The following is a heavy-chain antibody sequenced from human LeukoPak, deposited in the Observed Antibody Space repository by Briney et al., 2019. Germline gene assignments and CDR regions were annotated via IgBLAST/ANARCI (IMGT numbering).Heavy chain of an antibody. D-gene: IGHD1-26*01. CDR2: LYYSGST. Sequence: SETLSLTCTVFGGSISSSAYYWGWIRQPPGKGLEWIGSLYYSGSTYYNPSLKSRVTISVDTSKKQFSLKLTSVTAADTAVYYCARQGGSPDWFDPWGQGTLVTVSS. CDR3: ARQGGSPDWFDP. CDR1: GGSISSSAYY. V-gene: IGHV4-39*01. J-gene: IGHJ5*02.